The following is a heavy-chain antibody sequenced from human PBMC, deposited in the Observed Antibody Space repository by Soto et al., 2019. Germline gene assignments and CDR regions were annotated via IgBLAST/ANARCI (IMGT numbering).Heavy chain of an antibody. J-gene: IGHJ4*02. Sequence: VHLVESGGGLIQPGGSLRLSCAASGFTFSSYSMNWVRQAPGKGLEWLSYISSSSSTIYYADSVKGRFTISRDSAKNSLYLQMNSLRDEDTAVYYCARGGQAGGGYGDYWGQGTLVTVSS. V-gene: IGHV3-48*02. CDR2: ISSSSSTI. CDR3: ARGGQAGGGYGDY. D-gene: IGHD5-12*01. CDR1: GFTFSSYS.